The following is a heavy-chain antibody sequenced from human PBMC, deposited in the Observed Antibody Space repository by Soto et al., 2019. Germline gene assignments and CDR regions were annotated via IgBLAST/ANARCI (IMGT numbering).Heavy chain of an antibody. CDR2: IIPIFGTA. D-gene: IGHD5-18*01. Sequence: SSVKVSCKASGGTFSSYAISWVRQAPGQGLEWMGGIIPIFGTANYAQKLQGRVTITADKSTSTAYMELSSLRSEDTAVYYCARVMVTYYYGMDVWGQGTTVTVSS. V-gene: IGHV1-69*06. CDR3: ARVMVTYYYGMDV. CDR1: GGTFSSYA. J-gene: IGHJ6*02.